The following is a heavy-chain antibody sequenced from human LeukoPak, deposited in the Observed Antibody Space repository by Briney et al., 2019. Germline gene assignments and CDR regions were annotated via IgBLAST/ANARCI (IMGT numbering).Heavy chain of an antibody. Sequence: PGGSLRLSCAASGFTFSSYNMKWGRQAPGEGLEWVSSISRTGTYIYYADSVKGRFTVSRDNAQNSLYLQMNSLRVEDTAVYYCARVLETDCTGGSCYSGLDYWGQGTLVTVSS. V-gene: IGHV3-21*01. D-gene: IGHD2-15*01. CDR2: ISRTGTYI. CDR3: ARVLETDCTGGSCYSGLDY. CDR1: GFTFSSYN. J-gene: IGHJ4*02.